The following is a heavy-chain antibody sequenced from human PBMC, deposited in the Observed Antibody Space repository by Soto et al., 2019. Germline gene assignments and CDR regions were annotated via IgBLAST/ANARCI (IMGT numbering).Heavy chain of an antibody. CDR2: ISSSGNTI. J-gene: IGHJ6*02. V-gene: IGHV3-11*01. CDR3: ARDRSSSWYGRGYHYYGMDV. Sequence: QVQLVESVGGLVKPGGSLRLSCAASGFTSSDYYMSWIRQAPGKGLEYISYISSSGNTIYNADSVRGRFTISRDNAKNSLYLQMNSLRAEDTAVYHCARDRSSSWYGRGYHYYGMDVWGQGTTVTVSS. CDR1: GFTSSDYY. D-gene: IGHD6-13*01.